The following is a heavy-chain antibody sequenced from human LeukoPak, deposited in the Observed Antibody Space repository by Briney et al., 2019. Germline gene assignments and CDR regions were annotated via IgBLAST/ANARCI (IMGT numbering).Heavy chain of an antibody. CDR1: GLTYNRDW. V-gene: IGHV3-7*03. J-gene: IGHJ3*02. CDR2: IKPDESRI. D-gene: IGHD1-26*01. CDR3: ARLILWETSNAFDI. Sequence: GGSLRLSCISSGLTYNRDWMGWLRQAPGKGLEWLAHIKPDESRIFYADSVKGRFAISRDNAKNSVYLQMNSLRAEDTAVYFCARLILWETSNAFDIWGQGTMVTVSS.